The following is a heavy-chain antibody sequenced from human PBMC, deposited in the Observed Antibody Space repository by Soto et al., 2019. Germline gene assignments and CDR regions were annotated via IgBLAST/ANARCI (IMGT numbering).Heavy chain of an antibody. Sequence: SVKVSCKASAYTFTGYYMHWVRQAPGQGLEWMGWINPNSGGTNYAQKFQGWVTMTRDTSISTAYMELSRLRSDDTAVYYCAREGVSSSYQSYYYYGMDVWGQGTTVTGSS. D-gene: IGHD6-6*01. CDR3: AREGVSSSYQSYYYYGMDV. V-gene: IGHV1-2*04. CDR2: INPNSGGT. J-gene: IGHJ6*02. CDR1: AYTFTGYY.